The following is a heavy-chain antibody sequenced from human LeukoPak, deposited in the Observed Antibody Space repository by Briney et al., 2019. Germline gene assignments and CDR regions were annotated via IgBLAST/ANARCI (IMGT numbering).Heavy chain of an antibody. Sequence: ASVKVSCKASGYTLTGYYMHWVRQAPGQGLEWMGRINPNSGGTNYAQKFQGRVTMTRDTSISTAYMELSRLRSDDTAVYYCARSGIRTDSSSWAIDYWGQGTLVTVSS. D-gene: IGHD6-13*01. J-gene: IGHJ4*02. CDR3: ARSGIRTDSSSWAIDY. V-gene: IGHV1-2*06. CDR1: GYTLTGYY. CDR2: INPNSGGT.